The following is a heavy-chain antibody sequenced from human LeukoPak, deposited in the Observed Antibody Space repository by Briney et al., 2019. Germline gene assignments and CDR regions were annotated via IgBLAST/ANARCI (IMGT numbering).Heavy chain of an antibody. CDR1: GGSISSGGYS. CDR2: IYYSGST. J-gene: IGHJ5*02. Sequence: PSETLSLTCAVSGGSISSGGYSWSWIRQPPGKGLEWIGYIYYSGSTYYNPSLKSRVTISVDTSKNQFSLKLSSVTAADTAVYYCARVVPAAIRLVNWFDPWGQGTLVTVSS. D-gene: IGHD2-2*01. V-gene: IGHV4-30-4*07. CDR3: ARVVPAAIRLVNWFDP.